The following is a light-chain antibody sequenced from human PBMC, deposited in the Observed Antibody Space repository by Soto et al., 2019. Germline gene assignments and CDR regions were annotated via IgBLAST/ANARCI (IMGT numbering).Light chain of an antibody. Sequence: DIQMTQSPSSLSADVGDRVTITCRASQSLSDYLNWYQQKPGKAPNLLIHGASTLQSGVPSRFSGGGSGTEFTLTISSLQHEDFAPYYCQQSYDVRLSFGGGTKV. V-gene: IGKV1-39*01. J-gene: IGKJ4*01. CDR2: GAS. CDR3: QQSYDVRLS. CDR1: QSLSDY.